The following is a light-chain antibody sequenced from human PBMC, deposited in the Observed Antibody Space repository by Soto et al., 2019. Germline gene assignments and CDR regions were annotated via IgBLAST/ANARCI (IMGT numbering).Light chain of an antibody. Sequence: QSARAQPPSVSGAPGQKVTISCTGSSSNIGAGYDLHWYQQLPGTAPKLLLYDNSNRPSGVPDRFSGSKSGTSASLAITGLQAEDEADYYCQSYDSSLSAYVFGSGTKVTVL. V-gene: IGLV1-40*01. CDR2: DNS. CDR1: SSNIGAGYD. J-gene: IGLJ1*01. CDR3: QSYDSSLSAYV.